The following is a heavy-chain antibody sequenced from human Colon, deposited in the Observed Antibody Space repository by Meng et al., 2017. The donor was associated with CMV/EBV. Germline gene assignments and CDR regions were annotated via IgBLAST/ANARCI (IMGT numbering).Heavy chain of an antibody. CDR3: ARDGWGAYFRGLGMDV. Sequence: GGSLRLSCAASGFTFDDYGMSWVRQAPGKGLEWVSGINWNGGSTGYADSVKGRFTISRDNAKNSLYLQMNSLRAEDTALYYCARDGWGAYFRGLGMDVWGQGTTVTVSS. CDR1: GFTFDDYG. J-gene: IGHJ6*02. CDR2: INWNGGST. V-gene: IGHV3-20*04. D-gene: IGHD2/OR15-2a*01.